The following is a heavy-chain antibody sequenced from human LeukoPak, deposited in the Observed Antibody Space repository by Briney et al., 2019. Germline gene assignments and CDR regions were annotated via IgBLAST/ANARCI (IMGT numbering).Heavy chain of an antibody. Sequence: TGGSLRLSCAASGLSFSGYAMYWVRQAPGKGLEWVAVISYDGSNKYYADSVKGRFTISRDNAKNSLYLQMNSLRAEDTAFYYCARRSRGYALFYFDYWGQGTLVTVSS. J-gene: IGHJ4*02. CDR1: GLSFSGYA. V-gene: IGHV3-30-3*01. CDR2: ISYDGSNK. D-gene: IGHD3-22*01. CDR3: ARRSRGYALFYFDY.